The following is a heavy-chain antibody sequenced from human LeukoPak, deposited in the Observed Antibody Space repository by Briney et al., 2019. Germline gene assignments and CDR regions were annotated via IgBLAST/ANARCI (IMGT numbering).Heavy chain of an antibody. Sequence: GGSLRLSCAASGFTFSSSAMNWVRQAPGKGLEWVSSINNVGSHIYYADSVKGRFTISRDNAKNSLYLQMNSLRAEDTAVYYCAEGGYVNFRGFDYWGQGTLVSVSS. V-gene: IGHV3-21*01. CDR1: GFTFSSSA. J-gene: IGHJ4*02. CDR3: AEGGYVNFRGFDY. CDR2: INNVGSHI. D-gene: IGHD5-12*01.